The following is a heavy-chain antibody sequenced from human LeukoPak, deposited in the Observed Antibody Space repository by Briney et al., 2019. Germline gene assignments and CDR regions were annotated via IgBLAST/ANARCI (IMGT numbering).Heavy chain of an antibody. Sequence: SETLSLTCAVYGGSFSGYYWSWIRQPPGKGLEWIGEINHSGSTNYNPSLKSRVTISVDTSKNQFSLKLSSVTAADTAVYYCARSPLEDYYDSSVYYYDWYFDLWGRGTLVTVSS. D-gene: IGHD3-22*01. V-gene: IGHV4-34*01. CDR2: INHSGST. CDR1: GGSFSGYY. J-gene: IGHJ2*01. CDR3: ARSPLEDYYDSSVYYYDWYFDL.